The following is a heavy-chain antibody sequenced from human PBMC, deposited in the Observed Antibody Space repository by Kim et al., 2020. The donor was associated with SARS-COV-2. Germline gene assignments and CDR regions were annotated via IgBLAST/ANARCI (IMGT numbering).Heavy chain of an antibody. J-gene: IGHJ5*02. CDR3: ARRWSSSSATGSYNWFDP. CDR1: GYTFTSYA. V-gene: IGHV1-3*01. Sequence: ASVKVSCNASGYTFTSYAMHWVRQAPGQRLEWMGWINAGNGNTKYSQKFQGRVTITRDTSASTAYMELSSLRSEDTAVYYCARRWSSSSATGSYNWFDPWGQGTLVTVSS. CDR2: INAGNGNT. D-gene: IGHD6-13*01.